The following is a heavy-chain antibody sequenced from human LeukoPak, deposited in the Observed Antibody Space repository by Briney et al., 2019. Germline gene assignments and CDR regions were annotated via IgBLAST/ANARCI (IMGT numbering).Heavy chain of an antibody. D-gene: IGHD2-15*01. V-gene: IGHV4-61*08. CDR1: GGSISSGDYY. Sequence: PSETLSLTCTVSGGSISSGDYYWSWVRQPPGKGLEWIGYIYYSGSTNYNPSLKSRVTISVDTSKNQFSLKLSSVTAADTAVYYCARLEAAGRYFDYWGQGTLVTVSS. J-gene: IGHJ4*02. CDR2: IYYSGST. CDR3: ARLEAAGRYFDY.